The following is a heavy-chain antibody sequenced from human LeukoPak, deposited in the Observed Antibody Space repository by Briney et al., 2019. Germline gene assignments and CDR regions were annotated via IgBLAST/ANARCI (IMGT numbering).Heavy chain of an antibody. CDR1: GFTFSSYS. J-gene: IGHJ3*02. CDR3: ASAPRDAFDI. Sequence: GGSLRLSCAASGFTFSSYSMNWVRQAPGKGLEWVSSISSSSSYIYYADSVKGRFTISRDNAKSSLYLQMNSLRAEDTAVYYCASAPRDAFDIWGQGTMVTVSS. V-gene: IGHV3-21*01. CDR2: ISSSSSYI.